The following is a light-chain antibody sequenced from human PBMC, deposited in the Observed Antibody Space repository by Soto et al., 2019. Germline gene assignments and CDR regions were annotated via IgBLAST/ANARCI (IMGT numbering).Light chain of an antibody. CDR2: EAS. CDR3: QQYSRWPRET. V-gene: IGKV3-11*01. Sequence: EIVLTQSPATLSLSPGDRVTLSCRASQSVSNYLSWYQQKPGQAPRLLIYEASKRATGIPARFSGSGSGTAFTLTSSSLETEDFAVYFCQQYSRWPRETFGPGTKVDIK. CDR1: QSVSNY. J-gene: IGKJ3*01.